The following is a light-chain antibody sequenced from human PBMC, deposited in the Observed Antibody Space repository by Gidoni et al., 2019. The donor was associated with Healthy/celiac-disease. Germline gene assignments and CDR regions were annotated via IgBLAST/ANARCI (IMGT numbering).Light chain of an antibody. CDR3: QQYNSSPT. CDR1: QSISSL. J-gene: IGKJ1*01. CDR2: KAS. Sequence: DIQMTQSPSTLSASVGDRVIITCRASQSISSLLAWYQQKPGKAPKLLISKASSLESGVPSRFSGSGSGTEFTLTISSLQPDDFSTYYCQQYNSSPTFGQGTKVEIK. V-gene: IGKV1-5*03.